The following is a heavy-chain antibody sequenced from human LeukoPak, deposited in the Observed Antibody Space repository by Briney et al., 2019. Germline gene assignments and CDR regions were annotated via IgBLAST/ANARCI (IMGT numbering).Heavy chain of an antibody. J-gene: IGHJ3*02. CDR3: ARVPYYDYVWGSYRTRLGAFDI. CDR1: GFTFSSYS. CDR2: ISSSSSYI. V-gene: IGHV3-21*01. D-gene: IGHD3-16*01. Sequence: GSLRLSCAASGFTFSSYSMNWVRQAPGKGLEWVSSISSSSSYICYADSVKGRFTISRDNAENSLYLQMNSLRAEDTAVYYCARVPYYDYVWGSYRTRLGAFDIWGQGTMVTVSS.